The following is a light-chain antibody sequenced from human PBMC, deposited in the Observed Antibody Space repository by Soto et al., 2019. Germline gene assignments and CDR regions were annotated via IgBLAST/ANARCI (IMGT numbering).Light chain of an antibody. J-gene: IGLJ2*01. CDR2: EVS. Sequence: QSALTQPPSASGSPGQSVTISCTGTSSDVGGYNYVSWYQQNPGKAPKLMIYEVSKRPSGVPDRFSGSKSGNTASLTVSGLQAEDKADYYCSSYAGSNNFDVVFGGGTKLTVL. CDR3: SSYAGSNNFDVV. V-gene: IGLV2-8*01. CDR1: SSDVGGYNY.